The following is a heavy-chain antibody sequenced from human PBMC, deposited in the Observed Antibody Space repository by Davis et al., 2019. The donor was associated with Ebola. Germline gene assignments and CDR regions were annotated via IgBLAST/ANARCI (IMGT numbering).Heavy chain of an antibody. D-gene: IGHD3-22*01. V-gene: IGHV4-39*07. Sequence: MPGGSLRLSCTVSGGSISSSSYYWGWIRQPPGKGLEGIGSIYYSGSTYYNPSLKSRVTISVDTSKNQFSLKMSSVTAADTAVYYCARVYLSYYYDSSGYWTGRYFDYWGQGTLVTVSS. CDR1: GGSISSSSYY. CDR3: ARVYLSYYYDSSGYWTGRYFDY. J-gene: IGHJ4*02. CDR2: IYYSGST.